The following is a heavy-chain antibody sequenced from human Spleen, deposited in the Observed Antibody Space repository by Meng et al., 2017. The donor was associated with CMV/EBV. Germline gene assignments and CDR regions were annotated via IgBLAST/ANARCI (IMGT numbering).Heavy chain of an antibody. D-gene: IGHD2-2*01. V-gene: IGHV3-30*02. CDR2: IRFDGTNK. Sequence: GESLKISCAASGFSFSSYAMHWVRQAPGKGLEWVSNIRFDGTNKYHADSVKGRFTISRDNSKNTLYLQMNSLRAEDTAVYYCAKERAYCSSTSCAYGMDVWGQGTTVTVSS. J-gene: IGHJ6*02. CDR1: GFSFSSYA. CDR3: AKERAYCSSTSCAYGMDV.